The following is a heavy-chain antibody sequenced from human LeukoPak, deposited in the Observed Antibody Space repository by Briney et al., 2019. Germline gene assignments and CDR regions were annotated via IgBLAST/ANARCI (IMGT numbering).Heavy chain of an antibody. CDR1: GGSINSYY. D-gene: IGHD2-21*02. J-gene: IGHJ4*02. V-gene: IGHV4-4*07. CDR3: ARTDQRGGYFDY. Sequence: SETLSLTCTVSGGSINSYYWSWVRQPAGKGLEWIGRIYASGSTNYNPSLKSRVIMSVDTSKNQFSLKLTSLTAADTAVYYCARTDQRGGYFDYWGQGTLVTVSS. CDR2: IYASGST.